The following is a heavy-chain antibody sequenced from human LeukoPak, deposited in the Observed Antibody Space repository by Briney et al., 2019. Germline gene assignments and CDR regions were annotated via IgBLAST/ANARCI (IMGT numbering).Heavy chain of an antibody. J-gene: IGHJ3*02. V-gene: IGHV4-59*08. CDR3: ASHYCSSTTAACRGAFDI. CDR1: GGSISSYY. Sequence: SETLSLTCTVSGGSISSYYWSWIRQPPGKGLEWIGYIYYSGSTNYNPSLKSRVTISVDTSKNQFSLKLSSVTAADTAVYYCASHYCSSTTAACRGAFDIWGQGTMVTVSS. D-gene: IGHD2-2*01. CDR2: IYYSGST.